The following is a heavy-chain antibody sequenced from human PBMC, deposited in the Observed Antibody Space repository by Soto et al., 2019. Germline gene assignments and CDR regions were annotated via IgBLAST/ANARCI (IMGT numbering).Heavy chain of an antibody. J-gene: IGHJ5*02. CDR2: IYYSGST. CDR1: GGSISSYY. Sequence: SETLSLTCTVSGGSISSYYWSWIRQPPGKGLEWIGYIYYSGSTNYNPSLKSRVTISVDTSKNQFSLKLSSVTAADTAVYYCARYDFWSGYYPKIRPNKNWFDPWGQGTLVTVSS. D-gene: IGHD3-3*01. V-gene: IGHV4-59*01. CDR3: ARYDFWSGYYPKIRPNKNWFDP.